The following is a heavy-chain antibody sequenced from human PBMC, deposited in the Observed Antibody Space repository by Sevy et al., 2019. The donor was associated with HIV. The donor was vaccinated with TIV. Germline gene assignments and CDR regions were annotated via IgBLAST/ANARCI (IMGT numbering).Heavy chain of an antibody. CDR1: GFTFSSYW. D-gene: IGHD3-3*01. V-gene: IGHV3-74*01. Sequence: GGSLRLSCAASGFTFSSYWMHWVRQAPGKGLVWVSRIRSDGSSTNYADSVKGRFTISRDNAKNTLYLQMNSLRAEDTAVYYCARHRAGVVDYWGQGTLVTVSS. CDR3: ARHRAGVVDY. J-gene: IGHJ4*02. CDR2: IRSDGSST.